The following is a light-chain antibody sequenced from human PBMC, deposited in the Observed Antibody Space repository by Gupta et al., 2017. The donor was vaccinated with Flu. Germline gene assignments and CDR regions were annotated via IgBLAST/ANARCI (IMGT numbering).Light chain of an antibody. Sequence: VLPQSPATLSLSPGARATPSCRSSQSDSSYLAWYQQKPGQPPRLLIYEASNRATGIPARFSGSGSGTDFTLTISSLQAEDVAVYYCQQRSNRPGTFGQGTKLEIK. CDR1: QSDSSY. CDR2: EAS. CDR3: QQRSNRPGT. J-gene: IGKJ2*01. V-gene: IGKV3-11*01.